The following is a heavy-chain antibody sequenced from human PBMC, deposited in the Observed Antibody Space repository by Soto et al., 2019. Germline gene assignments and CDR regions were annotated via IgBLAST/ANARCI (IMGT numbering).Heavy chain of an antibody. Sequence: QVQLVQSGAEVKKPGASVKVSCKASGYTFTSYAMHWVRQAPGQRLEWMGWINAGNGNTKYSQKVQGRVTITRDTSASTEYMELSGLRSEDTAVYYCARATNGVDAFDIWGQGTMVTVSS. D-gene: IGHD1-1*01. CDR2: INAGNGNT. CDR1: GYTFTSYA. CDR3: ARATNGVDAFDI. J-gene: IGHJ3*02. V-gene: IGHV1-3*01.